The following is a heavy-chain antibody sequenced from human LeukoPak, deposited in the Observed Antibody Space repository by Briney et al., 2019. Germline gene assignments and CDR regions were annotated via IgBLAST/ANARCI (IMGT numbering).Heavy chain of an antibody. Sequence: GASVKVSCKASGYTFTTNAITWVRQAPGQGLEWVGWISTYNGDTKYAQRLQGRLTLTTDTSTGTAYMDLRSLRSDDTAVIYCARIRSNSWPPFPDHWGQGTLLIVSS. J-gene: IGHJ5*02. D-gene: IGHD2/OR15-2a*01. V-gene: IGHV1-18*01. CDR3: ARIRSNSWPPFPDH. CDR2: ISTYNGDT. CDR1: GYTFTTNA.